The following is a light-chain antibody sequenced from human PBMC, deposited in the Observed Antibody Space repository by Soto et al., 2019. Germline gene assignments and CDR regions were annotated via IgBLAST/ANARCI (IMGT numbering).Light chain of an antibody. CDR2: DAS. J-gene: IGKJ5*01. V-gene: IGKV3D-20*02. CDR3: QQRGNWLIT. CDR1: QSVSSSY. Sequence: EIVLTQSPGTLSLSPGERATLSCRASQSVSSSYLAWYQQKPGQAPRLLIYDASNRATGVPARFSGSGSGTDFTLTISSLEPEDCAVYYCQQRGNWLITFGQGTRLEIK.